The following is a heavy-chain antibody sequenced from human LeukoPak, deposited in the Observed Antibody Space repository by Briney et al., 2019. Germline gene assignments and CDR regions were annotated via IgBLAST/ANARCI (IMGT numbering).Heavy chain of an antibody. CDR3: ARQLGVGVWALDR. Sequence: SETLSLTCDVSGDSITTEHYWWGWLRQPPGKGLEWIAIIFYTGKIHDNPSLRNRISMSVDTSKDQFSLRLSAVTAADTAVYYCARQLGVGVWALDRWGQGTQVTVSS. D-gene: IGHD3-16*01. V-gene: IGHV4-39*01. J-gene: IGHJ4*02. CDR2: IFYTGKI. CDR1: GDSITTEHYW.